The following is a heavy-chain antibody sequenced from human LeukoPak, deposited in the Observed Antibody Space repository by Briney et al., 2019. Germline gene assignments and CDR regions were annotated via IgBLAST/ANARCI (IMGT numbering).Heavy chain of an antibody. CDR3: AANSADYNTLGSSYKV. Sequence: SETLSLTCTVSSASITSSPHFWAWIRQSPGKGLEWIGSISYSGTTYYNPSLKSRVTISVDTSENHFSLKLTSVTAADTAVYYCAANSADYNTLGSSYKVWGQGTLVTVSS. CDR1: SASITSSPHF. D-gene: IGHD3-10*01. V-gene: IGHV4-39*02. J-gene: IGHJ4*02. CDR2: ISYSGTT.